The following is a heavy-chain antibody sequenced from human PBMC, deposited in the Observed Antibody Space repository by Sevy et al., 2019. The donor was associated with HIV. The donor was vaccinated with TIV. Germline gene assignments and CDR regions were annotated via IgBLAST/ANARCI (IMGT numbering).Heavy chain of an antibody. Sequence: GGSLRRSCAATVFTFSRSGMHWVRQAPGKGLEWVSFTRYDGTTKNYADSVKGRFTISRDNSKNTLYLQMNSLRADDTAVYYCAKMGSTTVTTSDAFDLWGQGTMVTVSS. V-gene: IGHV3-30*02. J-gene: IGHJ3*01. D-gene: IGHD4-17*01. CDR1: VFTFSRSG. CDR3: AKMGSTTVTTSDAFDL. CDR2: TRYDGTTK.